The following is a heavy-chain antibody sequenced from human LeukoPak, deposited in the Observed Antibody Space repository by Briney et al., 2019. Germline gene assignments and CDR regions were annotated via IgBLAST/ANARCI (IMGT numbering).Heavy chain of an antibody. CDR3: ARVPVEMGGAADY. D-gene: IGHD5-24*01. CDR1: GFTFSSYA. Sequence: GGSLRLSCAASGFTFSSYAMSWVRQAPGKGLEWVSAISGSGGSTYYADSVKGRFTISRDNSKNTLYLQMNSLRAEDTAVYYCARVPVEMGGAADYWGQGTLVTVSS. CDR2: ISGSGGST. V-gene: IGHV3-23*01. J-gene: IGHJ4*02.